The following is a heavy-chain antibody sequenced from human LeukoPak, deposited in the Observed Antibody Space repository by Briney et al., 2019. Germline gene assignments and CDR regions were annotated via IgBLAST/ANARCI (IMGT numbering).Heavy chain of an antibody. CDR3: ARAPLVFWSGYLGMDV. J-gene: IGHJ6*04. CDR1: GFTFSTYM. V-gene: IGHV3-48*04. Sequence: PGGSLRLSCAASGFTFSTYMTTWVRQAPGKGLEWVSYISDSSDSIYYGDSVKGRFTISRDNAKNSLYLQMNSLRAEDTAVYFCARAPLVFWSGYLGMDVWGKGTTVTVSS. D-gene: IGHD3-3*01. CDR2: ISDSSDSI.